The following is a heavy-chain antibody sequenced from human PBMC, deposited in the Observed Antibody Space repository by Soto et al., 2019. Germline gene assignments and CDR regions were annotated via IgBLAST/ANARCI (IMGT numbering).Heavy chain of an antibody. J-gene: IGHJ4*02. D-gene: IGHD5-18*01. V-gene: IGHV3-30*18. Sequence: GGSMRLCCAASGFTFSSYVMHWVRQAPGKGLEWVAVISYDGSNKYYADSVKGRFTISRDNSKNTLYLQMNSLRAEDTAVYYCAKGRSAMVIYFDYWGQGTLVTVSS. CDR2: ISYDGSNK. CDR3: AKGRSAMVIYFDY. CDR1: GFTFSSYV.